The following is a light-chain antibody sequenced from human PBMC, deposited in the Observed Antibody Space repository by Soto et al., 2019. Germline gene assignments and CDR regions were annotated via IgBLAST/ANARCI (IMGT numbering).Light chain of an antibody. J-gene: IGKJ4*01. CDR2: GAS. V-gene: IGKV3-15*01. CDR3: QHYNAWPLT. CDR1: QSVNSN. Sequence: EMVMTQSPATLSVSPGERATLSCRASQSVNSNLAWYQHKPGQAPRLLIYGASTRATGIPGKFSGSGSGTEFTLTIHSLQSEDFAIYYCQHYNAWPLTFGGGTKVDIK.